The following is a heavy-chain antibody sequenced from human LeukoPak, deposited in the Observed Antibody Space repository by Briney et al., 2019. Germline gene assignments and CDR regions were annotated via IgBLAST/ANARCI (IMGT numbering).Heavy chain of an antibody. CDR3: ASKMRYYFDY. V-gene: IGHV3-23*01. CDR1: GVTFSSYA. J-gene: IGHJ4*02. Sequence: GGSLRLSCAVSGVTFSSYAMSWVRQAPGKGLEWVSGISGSGGTTYYADSAKGRFTISRDNPKNTLYLQMNSLRAEDTAVYYCASKMRYYFDYWGQGTLVTVSS. D-gene: IGHD5-24*01. CDR2: ISGSGGTT.